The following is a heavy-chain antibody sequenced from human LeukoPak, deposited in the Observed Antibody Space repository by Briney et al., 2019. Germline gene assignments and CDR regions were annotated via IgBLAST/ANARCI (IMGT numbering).Heavy chain of an antibody. CDR1: GYSFTSYC. CDR2: IYPGDSDT. Sequence: GESLKISCKGSGYSFTSYCIGWVRQMPGKGREWMGIIYPGDSDTRYSPSFQGQVTSSADKSISTAYLQWSSLKASDTAMYYCARRSSLGTCGHDAFDIWGQGTMVTVSS. V-gene: IGHV5-51*01. J-gene: IGHJ3*02. D-gene: IGHD1-14*01. CDR3: ARRSSLGTCGHDAFDI.